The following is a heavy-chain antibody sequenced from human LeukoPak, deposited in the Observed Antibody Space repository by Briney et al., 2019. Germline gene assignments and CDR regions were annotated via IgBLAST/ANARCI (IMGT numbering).Heavy chain of an antibody. CDR1: GFTFTSYW. D-gene: IGHD2-21*02. Sequence: GGSLRLSCAASGFTFTSYWMTWVRQAPGKGLEWLTNINEDGSVKHYVDSVRGRFTISRDNAKSSLYLQMNSLRAEDTAVYYCARVACGGDCYPATPLDYWGQGTLVTVSS. V-gene: IGHV3-7*01. CDR3: ARVACGGDCYPATPLDY. J-gene: IGHJ4*02. CDR2: INEDGSVK.